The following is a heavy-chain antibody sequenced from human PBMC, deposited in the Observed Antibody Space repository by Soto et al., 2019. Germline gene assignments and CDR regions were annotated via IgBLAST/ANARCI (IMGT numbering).Heavy chain of an antibody. D-gene: IGHD6-19*01. J-gene: IGHJ6*02. Sequence: EVQLLESGGGLVQPGGSLRISCVASGFTFSNYGMSWVRQAPGKGLEWVSHISGSGAGTYYADSVRGRFTISRDNSKNTLYLQMNSLRAEDTAVYFCAKAIEQWVLRGASGYYGMDVWGQGTTVTVSS. CDR2: ISGSGAGT. CDR1: GFTFSNYG. V-gene: IGHV3-23*01. CDR3: AKAIEQWVLRGASGYYGMDV.